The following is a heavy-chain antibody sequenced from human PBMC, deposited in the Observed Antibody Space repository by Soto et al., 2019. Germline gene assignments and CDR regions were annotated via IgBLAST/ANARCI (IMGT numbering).Heavy chain of an antibody. D-gene: IGHD1-1*01. V-gene: IGHV3-73*02. Sequence: EVQVVESGGGLVQPGGSLILSCAASGFTFSDSGVHWVRQASGKGLEWVGRIKTKSDNYATAYAASVKGRFTISRDDSKNMAYLQMNSLKSDDTAVYYCRAMPGLDYWGKGTQVTVSS. J-gene: IGHJ4*02. CDR2: IKTKSDNYAT. CDR3: RAMPGLDY. CDR1: GFTFSDSG.